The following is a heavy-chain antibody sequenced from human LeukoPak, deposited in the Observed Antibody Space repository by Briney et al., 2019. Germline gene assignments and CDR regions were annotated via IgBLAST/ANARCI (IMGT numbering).Heavy chain of an antibody. V-gene: IGHV3-74*01. CDR1: GFTFSSYW. D-gene: IGHD3-16*01. J-gene: IGHJ4*02. Sequence: GGSLRLSCAASGFTFSSYWMHWVGQGPGKGLVWVSRINGDGSTTNYADSVKGRFTISRDNAKNTLYLQMNSLRAEDTAVYYCASDLYLGYGGQGTLVSVSS. CDR3: ASDLYLGY. CDR2: INGDGSTT.